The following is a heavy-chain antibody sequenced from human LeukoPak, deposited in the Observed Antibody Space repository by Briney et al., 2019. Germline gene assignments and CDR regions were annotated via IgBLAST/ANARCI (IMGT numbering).Heavy chain of an antibody. V-gene: IGHV4-59*01. D-gene: IGHD2-21*01. J-gene: IGHJ4*02. Sequence: PSETLSLTCTVSGGSISSYFWIWIRQPPGKGLEWIGYIYYSGSTNYNPSVKSRVTIPLDTPRNQFSLRLSSVTAADTAVYFCARGAYCGANCYSYFDYWGQGTLVTVSS. CDR3: ARGAYCGANCYSYFDY. CDR1: GGSISSYF. CDR2: IYYSGST.